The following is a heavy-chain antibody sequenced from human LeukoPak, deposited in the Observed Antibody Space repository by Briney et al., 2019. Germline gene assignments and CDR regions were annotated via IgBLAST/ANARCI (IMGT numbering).Heavy chain of an antibody. CDR3: AKDTTPPKAGFDP. V-gene: IGHV4-39*02. D-gene: IGHD1-14*01. J-gene: IGHJ5*02. Sequence: PSETLSLTCTVSGVSISSSSYYWGWIRQPPGKGLEWIGSIYYSGSTYYNPSLKSRVTISVDTSKNQFSLKLSSVTAADTAVYYCAKDTTPPKAGFDPWGQGTLVTVSS. CDR1: GVSISSSSYY. CDR2: IYYSGST.